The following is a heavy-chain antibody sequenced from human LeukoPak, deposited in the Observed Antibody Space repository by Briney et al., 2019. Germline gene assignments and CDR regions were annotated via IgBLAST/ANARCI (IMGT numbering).Heavy chain of an antibody. CDR2: ISSSSSYI. D-gene: IGHD3-16*01. CDR1: GFTFSSYS. CDR3: LKDWGTYRAFDY. J-gene: IGHJ4*02. Sequence: GGSLRLSCAASGFTFSSYSMNWVRQAPGKGLEWVSSISSSSSYIYYADSVKGRFTISRDNSKNTVHLQMNSLRAEDTAVYYCLKDWGTYRAFDYWGQGTLVAVSS. V-gene: IGHV3-21*04.